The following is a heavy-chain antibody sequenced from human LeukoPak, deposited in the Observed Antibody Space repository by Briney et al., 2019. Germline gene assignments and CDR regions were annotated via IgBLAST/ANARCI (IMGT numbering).Heavy chain of an antibody. CDR2: INPNSSVA. Sequence: ASVKVSCKTSGYTFTGYYMHWVRQAPGQGLEWMGWINPNSSVANYAQRFQGRVTMTTDTSISAAYMELRWLTSDDTAVYYCARERGGNSPFDSWGQGTLVTVS. CDR3: ARERGGNSPFDS. CDR1: GYTFTGYY. V-gene: IGHV1-2*02. D-gene: IGHD4-23*01. J-gene: IGHJ4*02.